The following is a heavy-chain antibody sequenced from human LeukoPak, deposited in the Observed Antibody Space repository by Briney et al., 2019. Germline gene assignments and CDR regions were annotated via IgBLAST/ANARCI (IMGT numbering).Heavy chain of an antibody. D-gene: IGHD6-13*01. CDR3: ATSIYSSSWYGVGYFDY. J-gene: IGHJ4*02. V-gene: IGHV4-39*01. CDR1: GGSISSSSYY. Sequence: SETLSLTCTVSGGSISSSSYYWGWIRQPPGKGLEWIGSIYYSGSTYYNPSLKSRVTISVDTSKNQFSLKPSSVTAADTAVYYCATSIYSSSWYGVGYFDYWGQGTLVTVSS. CDR2: IYYSGST.